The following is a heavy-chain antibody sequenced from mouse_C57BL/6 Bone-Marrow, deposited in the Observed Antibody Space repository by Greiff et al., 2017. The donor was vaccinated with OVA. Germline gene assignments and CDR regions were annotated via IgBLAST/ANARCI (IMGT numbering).Heavy chain of an antibody. V-gene: IGHV1-81*01. CDR3: AREDDSWYFDV. Sequence: VQLQQSGAELARPGASVKLSCKASGYTFTSYGISWVKQRTGQGLEWIGEIYPRSGNTYYNEKFKGQATLTADKSSSTAYMELRSLTSEDSAVYFCAREDDSWYFDVWGTGTTVTVSS. J-gene: IGHJ1*03. CDR1: GYTFTSYG. CDR2: IYPRSGNT. D-gene: IGHD2-4*01.